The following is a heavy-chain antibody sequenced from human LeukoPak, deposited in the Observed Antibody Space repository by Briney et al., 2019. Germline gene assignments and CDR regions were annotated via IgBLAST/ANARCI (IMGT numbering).Heavy chain of an antibody. J-gene: IGHJ4*02. CDR2: ISGSGGST. CDR3: ANRGYSSSWAFDY. D-gene: IGHD6-13*01. V-gene: IGHV3-23*01. CDR1: GFTFNNYA. Sequence: PGGSLRLSCAVSGFTFNNYAMSWVRQAPGKGLEWVSGISGSGGSTYYADSVKGRFTISRDNSKNTLYLQMNSLRAEDTAVYYCANRGYSSSWAFDYWGQGTLVTVSS.